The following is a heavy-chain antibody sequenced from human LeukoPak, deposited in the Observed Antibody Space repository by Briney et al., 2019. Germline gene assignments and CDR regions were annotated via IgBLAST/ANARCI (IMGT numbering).Heavy chain of an antibody. CDR3: AREGDTANFDY. D-gene: IGHD5-18*01. V-gene: IGHV3-74*01. CDR2: INSDGSST. CDR1: GFTFSSYW. Sequence: QAGGSLRLSCAASGFTFSSYWMHWVRQAPGKGLVWVSRINSDGSSTSYADSVKGRFTISRDNAKNTLCLQMNSLRAEDTAVYYCAREGDTANFDYWGQGTLVTVSS. J-gene: IGHJ4*02.